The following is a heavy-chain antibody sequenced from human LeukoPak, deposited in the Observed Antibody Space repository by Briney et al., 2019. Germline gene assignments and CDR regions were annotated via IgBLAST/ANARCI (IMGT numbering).Heavy chain of an antibody. CDR2: IRVGGGSA. D-gene: IGHD4-17*01. Sequence: GGSLRLSCTASGFTFSAYAMMCVRETPGRGPGWGSAIRVGGGSAFYVDSVKGRFTISRDNSKYTLFLQMNSLRAEDTAVYYCARDPNGDYIGAFEMWGPGTMVTVSS. V-gene: IGHV3-23*01. J-gene: IGHJ3*02. CDR3: ARDPNGDYIGAFEM. CDR1: GFTFSAYA.